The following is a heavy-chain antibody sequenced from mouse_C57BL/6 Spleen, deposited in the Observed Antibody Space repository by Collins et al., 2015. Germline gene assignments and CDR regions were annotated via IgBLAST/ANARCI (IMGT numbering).Heavy chain of an antibody. J-gene: IGHJ4*01. D-gene: IGHD1-1*01. CDR1: GYTFTGYW. CDR3: AAPHYYGMGYATGL. CDR2: IHPNSGST. V-gene: IGHV1-64*01. Sequence: QVQLQQPGAELVKPGASVKLSCKASGYTFTGYWMHWVKQRPGQGLEWIGMIHPNSGSTNYNEKFKSKATLTVDKSSSTAYMQLSSLTSEDSAVYYCAAPHYYGMGYATGLLGSRNLSHRSPQ.